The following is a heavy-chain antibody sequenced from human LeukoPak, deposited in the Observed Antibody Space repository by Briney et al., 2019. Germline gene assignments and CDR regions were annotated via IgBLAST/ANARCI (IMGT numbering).Heavy chain of an antibody. V-gene: IGHV3-23*01. D-gene: IGHD6-25*01. CDR1: GFRFDAYA. CDR3: ARNAASDYYYYLGV. J-gene: IGHJ6*03. Sequence: GGSLRLSCAAPGFRFDAYAMSWVRQAPGKGLDWVAAISHSGSLSTYAASVKGRFTISRDNSKDMLYLQMHSLRAEDTALYYCARNAASDYYYYLGVWGKGTTVTVSS. CDR2: ISHSGSLS.